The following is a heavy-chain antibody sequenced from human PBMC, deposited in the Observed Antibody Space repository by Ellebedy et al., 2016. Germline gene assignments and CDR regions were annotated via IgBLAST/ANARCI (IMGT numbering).Heavy chain of an antibody. Sequence: GGSLRLXCAASGFTLSSYGTHWVRQAPGKGLEWVSYINSQINAMYYADSVRGRFTISRDNAKNSLYLQMSSLRAEDTAVYYCARDSGYDWLVDHWGQGTLVTVSS. V-gene: IGHV3-48*04. D-gene: IGHD5-12*01. CDR3: ARDSGYDWLVDH. CDR1: GFTLSSYG. CDR2: INSQINAM. J-gene: IGHJ5*02.